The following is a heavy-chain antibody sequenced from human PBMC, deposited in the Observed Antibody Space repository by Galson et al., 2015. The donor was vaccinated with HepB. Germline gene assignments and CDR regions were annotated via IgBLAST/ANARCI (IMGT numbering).Heavy chain of an antibody. V-gene: IGHV1-69*13. CDR3: ARSWRGHYYGSGGPNAFDI. CDR1: GGTFSSYA. Sequence: SVKVSCKASGGTFSSYAISWVRQAPGQGLEWMGGIIPIFGTANYAQKFQGRVTITADESTSTAYMELSSLRSEDTAVYYCARSWRGHYYGSGGPNAFDIWGQGTMVTVSS. D-gene: IGHD3-10*01. J-gene: IGHJ3*02. CDR2: IIPIFGTA.